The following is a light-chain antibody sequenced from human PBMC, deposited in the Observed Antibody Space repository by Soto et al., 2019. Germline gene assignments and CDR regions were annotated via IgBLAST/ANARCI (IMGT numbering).Light chain of an antibody. CDR1: QSVSSN. Sequence: EIVMTQSPATLSVSPGERATLSCRASQSVSSNLAWYQKKPGQAPRLLIYGASTRATGIPARFSGSGSGTVFPLTFSGLQSEDLAVYNCQQYDTGWTFGQGTKVKIK. CDR3: QQYDTGWT. CDR2: GAS. J-gene: IGKJ1*01. V-gene: IGKV3-15*01.